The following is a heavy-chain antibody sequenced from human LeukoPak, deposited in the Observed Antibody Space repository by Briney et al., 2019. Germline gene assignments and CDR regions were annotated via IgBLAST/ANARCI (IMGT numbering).Heavy chain of an antibody. CDR2: IKQDGSEK. CDR1: GFTFSSYV. D-gene: IGHD5-18*01. CDR3: ARDPSRGYTYGYEDY. J-gene: IGHJ4*02. V-gene: IGHV3-7*01. Sequence: GFLRLSCAASGFTFSSYVLTWVRQAPGKGLEWVANIKQDGSEKYYVDSVKGRFTISRDNAKNSLSLQMNSLRAEDTAVYYCARDPSRGYTYGYEDYWGQGTLVTVSS.